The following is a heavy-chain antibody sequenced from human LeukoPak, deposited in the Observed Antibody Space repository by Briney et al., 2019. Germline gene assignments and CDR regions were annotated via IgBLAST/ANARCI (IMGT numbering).Heavy chain of an antibody. D-gene: IGHD5-18*01. CDR2: ISWNGGET. J-gene: IGHJ4*02. CDR1: GFTFDNYA. CDR3: TKGILTLAYNYGSYFDF. Sequence: PGGSLRLSCAASGFTFDNYAMHWVRQTPGKGLEWVSLISWNGGETYYADSVRGRFTISRDNSKNSLYLQMNSLRVEDTAVYFCTKGILTLAYNYGSYFDFWGQGTLVTVSS. V-gene: IGHV3-43D*03.